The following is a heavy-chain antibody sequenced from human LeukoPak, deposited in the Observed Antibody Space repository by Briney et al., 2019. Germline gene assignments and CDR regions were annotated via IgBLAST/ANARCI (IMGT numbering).Heavy chain of an antibody. Sequence: ASVKVSCKASGYTFTGYYMHWVRQAPGQGLEWMGIINPSGGSTSYAQKFQGRVTMTRDTSTSTVYMELSSLRSEDTAVYYCARDSRDYYGSEGLWGQGTLVTVS. V-gene: IGHV1-46*01. D-gene: IGHD3-10*01. CDR2: INPSGGST. CDR1: GYTFTGYY. J-gene: IGHJ4*02. CDR3: ARDSRDYYGSEGL.